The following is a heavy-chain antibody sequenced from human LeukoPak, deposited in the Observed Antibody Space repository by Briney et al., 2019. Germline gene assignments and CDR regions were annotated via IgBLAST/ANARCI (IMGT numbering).Heavy chain of an antibody. CDR3: ARGPATWDIVVVPAARLDY. Sequence: ASVKVSCKASGYTFTGYYMHWVRQAPGQGLEWMGWINPNSGGTNYAQKFQGRVTMTRDTSISTAYMELSRLRSDDTAVYYCARGPATWDIVVVPAARLDYWGQGTLVTVSS. CDR2: INPNSGGT. D-gene: IGHD2-2*01. J-gene: IGHJ4*02. CDR1: GYTFTGYY. V-gene: IGHV1-2*02.